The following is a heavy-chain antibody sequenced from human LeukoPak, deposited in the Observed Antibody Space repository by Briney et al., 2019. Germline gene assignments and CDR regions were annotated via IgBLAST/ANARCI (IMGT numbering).Heavy chain of an antibody. Sequence: PSETLSPTCSVSGGSISSSRYYWGWIRQSPGKGLQWIGSIYNSGGTYYSPSVESRVTISVDTSKNQFSLKLNSVAAADTAVYYCAIAPYSRKFNNAFDAFDIWGQGTMVAVSS. V-gene: IGHV4-39*01. CDR1: GGSISSSRYY. D-gene: IGHD2-21*01. CDR3: AIAPYSRKFNNAFDAFDI. CDR2: IYNSGGT. J-gene: IGHJ3*02.